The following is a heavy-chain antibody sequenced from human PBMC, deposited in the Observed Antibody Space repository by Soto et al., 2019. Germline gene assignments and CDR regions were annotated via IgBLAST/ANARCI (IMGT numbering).Heavy chain of an antibody. D-gene: IGHD2-2*01. Sequence: QVQLVQSGAEVKKPGSSVKVSCKASGGTFSSYAISWVRQAPGQGLEWMGGIIPIFGTANYAQKFQGRVTITADESTSTAYMELSSLRSEDTAVYYCARDFPHCSSTSCYAYYNWFDPWGQGTLVTDSS. J-gene: IGHJ5*02. CDR3: ARDFPHCSSTSCYAYYNWFDP. CDR2: IIPIFGTA. CDR1: GGTFSSYA. V-gene: IGHV1-69*01.